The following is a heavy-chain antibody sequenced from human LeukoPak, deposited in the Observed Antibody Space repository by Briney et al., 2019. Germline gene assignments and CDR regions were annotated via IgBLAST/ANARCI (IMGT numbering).Heavy chain of an antibody. V-gene: IGHV1-24*01. D-gene: IGHD3-22*01. CDR2: FDPEDGET. CDR3: ATDKVPGGYYDSSGYYFPHNDAFDI. CDR1: GYTLTELS. J-gene: IGHJ3*02. Sequence: ASVKVSCKVSGYTLTELSMHWVRQAPGKGLEWMGGFDPEDGETIYAQKFQGRVTMTEDTSTDTAYMELSSLRSEDTAVYYCATDKVPGGYYDSSGYYFPHNDAFDIWGQGTMVTVSS.